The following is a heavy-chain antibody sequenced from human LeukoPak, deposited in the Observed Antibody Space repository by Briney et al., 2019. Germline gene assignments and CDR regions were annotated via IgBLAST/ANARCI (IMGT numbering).Heavy chain of an antibody. V-gene: IGHV1-2*02. J-gene: IGHJ5*02. Sequence: GASVKVSCKASGYTFTGYYMHWVRQAPGQGLEWMGWINPNSGGTNYAQKFQGRVTMTWDTPISTAYMELSSLRSDDTAVYYCTSDTYYYDSTGLGHWFDPWGQGTLVTVSS. CDR3: TSDTYYYDSTGLGHWFDP. CDR1: GYTFTGYY. CDR2: INPNSGGT. D-gene: IGHD3-22*01.